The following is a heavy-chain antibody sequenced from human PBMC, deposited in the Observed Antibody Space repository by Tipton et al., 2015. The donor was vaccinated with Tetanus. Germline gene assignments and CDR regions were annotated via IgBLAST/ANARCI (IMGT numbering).Heavy chain of an antibody. CDR1: GFIFSSYG. Sequence: SLRLSCAASGFIFSSYGIHWVRQAPGKGLEWVAVSWYDGTGKYYADSGKGRFTISRDNSKNTLYLQMNSLRAEDTAVYYCAREADCSGGSCFSGDFDNWGQGTQVTVSS. J-gene: IGHJ4*02. D-gene: IGHD2-15*01. CDR2: SWYDGTGK. CDR3: AREADCSGGSCFSGDFDN. V-gene: IGHV3-33*01.